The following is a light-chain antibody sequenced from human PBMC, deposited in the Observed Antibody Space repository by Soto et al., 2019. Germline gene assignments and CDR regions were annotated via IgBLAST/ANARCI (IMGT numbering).Light chain of an antibody. CDR1: QNIRNY. V-gene: IGKV1-39*01. Sequence: DIQMTQSPSSLSASVGDRVTITCRASQNIRNYLNWYQQRPGKTPNLLVYAASNLLSGVPSRFSGSGSGTLFTLTISSLQPEDFATYYCQQIHSTSSYTFGQGT. CDR2: AAS. CDR3: QQIHSTSSYT. J-gene: IGKJ2*01.